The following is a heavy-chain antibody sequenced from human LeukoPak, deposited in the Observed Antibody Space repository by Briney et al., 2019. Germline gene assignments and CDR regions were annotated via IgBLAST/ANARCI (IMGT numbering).Heavy chain of an antibody. J-gene: IGHJ5*02. Sequence: GGSLRLSCAASGFTFSSYGMHWVRQAPGKGLEWVAFIRYDGSNKYYADSVKGRFTISRDNSKNTLYLQMNSLRAEDTAVYYCAKDVYSNYAHSFDPWGQGTLVTVSS. V-gene: IGHV3-30*02. CDR2: IRYDGSNK. CDR3: AKDVYSNYAHSFDP. D-gene: IGHD4-11*01. CDR1: GFTFSSYG.